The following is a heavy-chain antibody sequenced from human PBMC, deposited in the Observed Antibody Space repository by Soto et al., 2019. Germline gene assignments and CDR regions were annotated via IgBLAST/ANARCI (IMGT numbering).Heavy chain of an antibody. CDR2: MSYSGST. Sequence: PSETLSLTCTISNGSINRGGYYWSWIRQHPGKGLEWVGYMSYSGSTYYSPSLKSRVTISVDTSKTQLSLKLSSVTAADTAVYYCARDHVVAANYYYYGMDVWGQGTTVTVSS. J-gene: IGHJ6*02. V-gene: IGHV4-31*03. CDR1: NGSINRGGYY. D-gene: IGHD2-15*01. CDR3: ARDHVVAANYYYYGMDV.